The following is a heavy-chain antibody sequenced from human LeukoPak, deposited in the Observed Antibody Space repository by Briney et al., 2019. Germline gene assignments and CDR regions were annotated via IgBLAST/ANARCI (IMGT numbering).Heavy chain of an antibody. CDR2: IYYSGST. J-gene: IGHJ4*02. CDR3: ARERKFFDY. Sequence: SETLSLTCTVSGGSISGYYWSWIRQPPGKGLEWIGYIYYSGSTNYNPSLKSRVTISVDTSKNQFSLKLSSVTAADTAVYYCARERKFFDYWGQGTLVTVSS. CDR1: GGSISGYY. V-gene: IGHV4-59*01.